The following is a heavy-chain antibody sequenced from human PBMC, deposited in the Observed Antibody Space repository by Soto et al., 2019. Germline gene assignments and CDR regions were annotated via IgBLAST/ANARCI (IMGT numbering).Heavy chain of an antibody. D-gene: IGHD3-16*01. V-gene: IGHV3-13*01. J-gene: IGHJ3*01. CDR2: ITTGDVT. CDR3: ARVAQDFGALDV. CDR1: GFNFRNYD. Sequence: EVQLVESGGGLVQPGGSLRLSCAASGFNFRNYDMHWVRQVSGRGLEWVSYITTGDVTSYVDPVEGRFTISRENAKNSLYLQMNNLGAGDTAIYYCARVAQDFGALDVWGQGTTVTVSS.